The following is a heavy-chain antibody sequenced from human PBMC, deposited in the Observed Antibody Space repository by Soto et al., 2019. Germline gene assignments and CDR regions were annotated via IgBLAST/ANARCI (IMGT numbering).Heavy chain of an antibody. CDR3: ARDLEGYSSSSDY. CDR2: ISAYNGNT. CDR1: GYTFTSYH. D-gene: IGHD6-13*01. J-gene: IGHJ4*02. V-gene: IGHV1-18*01. Sequence: ASVKVSCKASGYTFTSYHISWVRQAPGQGLEWMGWISAYNGNTNYVQKLQGRVTMTTDTSTSTVYMELSSLRSEDTAVYYCARDLEGYSSSSDYWGQGTLVTVSS.